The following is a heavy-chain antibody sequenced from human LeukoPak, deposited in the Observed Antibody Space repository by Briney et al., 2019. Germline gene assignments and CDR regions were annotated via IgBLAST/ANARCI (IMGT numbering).Heavy chain of an antibody. CDR3: ARDLYGDYAFDI. D-gene: IGHD4-17*01. J-gene: IGHJ3*02. CDR1: GFTFSTYS. Sequence: PGGSLILSCAASGFTFSTYSMNWVRQAPGKGLEWVSSISSSTRYIYYADSVKGRFTISRDNAKNSLYLQMNSLRAEDTAVYYCARDLYGDYAFDIWGQGTMVNVSS. V-gene: IGHV3-21*01. CDR2: ISSSTRYI.